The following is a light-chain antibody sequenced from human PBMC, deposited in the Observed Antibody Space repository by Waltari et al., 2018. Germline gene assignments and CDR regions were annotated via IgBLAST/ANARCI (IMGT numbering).Light chain of an antibody. V-gene: IGLV1-47*01. Sequence: QSALTPPPAASGTPGQRLIISCSGSGSNIGTPFVYWYQQFPGTAPKLLIYRSDQRASGVPDRFSGSKSGSSASLAISGLQSEDESLYYCAAWDDSLSAVVFGGGTQVTVL. CDR2: RSD. CDR3: AAWDDSLSAVV. CDR1: GSNIGTPF. J-gene: IGLJ7*01.